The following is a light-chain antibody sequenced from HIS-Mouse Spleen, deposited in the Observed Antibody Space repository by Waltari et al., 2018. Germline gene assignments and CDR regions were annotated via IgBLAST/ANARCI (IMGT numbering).Light chain of an antibody. V-gene: IGLV2-11*01. J-gene: IGLJ1*01. Sequence: QSALTQPRSVSGSPGQSVTISCTGTSSDVGGFNYVSWYQQHPGKAPKRMVYDVSKRPAGVPVRFSGSKSGNTASLTISGLQADDEADYYCCSYAGSYTGVFGTGTKVTVL. CDR1: SSDVGGFNY. CDR2: DVS. CDR3: CSYAGSYTGV.